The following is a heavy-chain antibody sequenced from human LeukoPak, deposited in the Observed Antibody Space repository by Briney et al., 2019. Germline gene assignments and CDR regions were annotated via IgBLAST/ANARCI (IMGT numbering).Heavy chain of an antibody. Sequence: VGSLRLSCAASGFTVSSNYMSWVRQAPGKGLEWVSVIYSGGSTYYADSVKGRFTISRDNSKNTLYLQMNSLRAEDTAVYYCARVSGWYSFAIDYWGQGTLVTVSS. D-gene: IGHD6-19*01. CDR2: IYSGGST. J-gene: IGHJ4*02. CDR3: ARVSGWYSFAIDY. CDR1: GFTVSSNY. V-gene: IGHV3-53*01.